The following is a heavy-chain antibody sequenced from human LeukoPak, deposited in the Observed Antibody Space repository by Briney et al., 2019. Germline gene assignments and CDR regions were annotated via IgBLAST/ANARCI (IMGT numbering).Heavy chain of an antibody. V-gene: IGHV3-7*04. CDR2: IKQDGSKK. Sequence: GGSLRLSCVASGFPFSGYWMTWVRQAPGKGLEWVGNIKQDGSKKSYVDSVKGRFTISRDNAKNSLYLQMNSLRAEDTAIYYCTRVGYIDEGIDYWGQGTLVTVSS. CDR1: GFPFSGYW. D-gene: IGHD5-24*01. J-gene: IGHJ4*02. CDR3: TRVGYIDEGIDY.